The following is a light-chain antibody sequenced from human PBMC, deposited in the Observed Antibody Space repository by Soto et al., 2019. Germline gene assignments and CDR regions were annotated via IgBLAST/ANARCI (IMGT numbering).Light chain of an antibody. Sequence: EILLTHSPGTLSLSPGERPTLSCRASQSVSGTYLAWYQQKPGQVPRLIIYGAYSRATGIPDRFSGTGSETDFTLTISRLEPEDFAVYYCQQHNKWPPITFGQGTRLEIK. CDR1: QSVSGTY. J-gene: IGKJ5*01. CDR3: QQHNKWPPIT. CDR2: GAY. V-gene: IGKV3-20*01.